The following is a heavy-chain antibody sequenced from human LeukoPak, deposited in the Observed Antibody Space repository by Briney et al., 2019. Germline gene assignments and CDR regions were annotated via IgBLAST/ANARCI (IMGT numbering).Heavy chain of an antibody. CDR2: IYTSGST. CDR3: ARVSSGWGVPLFDY. Sequence: SETLSLTCTVSGGSISSYYWSWIRQPAGKGLEWIGRIYTSGSTNYNPSLKSRVTMSVDTSKNQFSLKLSSVTAADTAVYYCARVSSGWGVPLFDYWGQGTLVTVSS. V-gene: IGHV4-4*07. J-gene: IGHJ4*02. CDR1: GGSISSYY. D-gene: IGHD6-19*01.